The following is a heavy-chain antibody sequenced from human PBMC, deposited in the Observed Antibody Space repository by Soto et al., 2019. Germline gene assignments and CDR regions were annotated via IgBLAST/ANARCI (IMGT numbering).Heavy chain of an antibody. Sequence: QVQLVESGGGVVQPGRSLRLSCAASGFTFSSYGMHWVRQAPGKGLEWVAVIWYDGSNKYYADSVKGRFTISRDNSKNALYLQMNSLRAEDTAVYYCASSGTTVSDYWGQGTLVTVSS. D-gene: IGHD1-1*01. CDR3: ASSGTTVSDY. CDR1: GFTFSSYG. J-gene: IGHJ4*02. CDR2: IWYDGSNK. V-gene: IGHV3-33*01.